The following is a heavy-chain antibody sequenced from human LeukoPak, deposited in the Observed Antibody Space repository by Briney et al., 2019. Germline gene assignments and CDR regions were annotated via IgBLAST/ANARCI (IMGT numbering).Heavy chain of an antibody. CDR1: GGSISSYY. J-gene: IGHJ4*02. V-gene: IGHV4-59*01. CDR3: ARSEEGWYDFWSGYHDYYFDY. D-gene: IGHD3-3*01. CDR2: IYYSGIT. Sequence: SETLSLTCTVSGGSISSYYWSWIRQPPGKGLEWIGYIYYSGITNYNPSLKSRVTISVDTSKNQFSLKLSSVTAADTAVYYCARSEEGWYDFWSGYHDYYFDYWGQGTLVTVSS.